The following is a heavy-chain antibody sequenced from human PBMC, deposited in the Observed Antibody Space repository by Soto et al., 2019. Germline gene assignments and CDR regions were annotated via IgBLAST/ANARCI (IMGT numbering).Heavy chain of an antibody. Sequence: LRLSCAASGFTFSSYAMHWVRQAPGKGLEWVAVISYDGSNKYYADSVKGRFTISRDNSKNTLYLQMNSLRAEDTAVYYCARDRNIVVVPAAMGNFDYWGQGTLVTVS. D-gene: IGHD2-2*01. CDR1: GFTFSSYA. V-gene: IGHV3-30-3*01. J-gene: IGHJ4*02. CDR2: ISYDGSNK. CDR3: ARDRNIVVVPAAMGNFDY.